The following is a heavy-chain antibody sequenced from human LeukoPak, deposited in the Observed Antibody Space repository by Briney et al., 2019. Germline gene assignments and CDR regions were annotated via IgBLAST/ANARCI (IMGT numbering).Heavy chain of an antibody. V-gene: IGHV4-34*01. J-gene: IGHJ4*02. CDR3: ARGYYDSSGYYSGFDY. CDR1: GGSFSGYY. CDR2: INHSGST. Sequence: SETLSLTCAVYGGSFSGYYWSWIRQPPGKGLEWIGEINHSGSTNYNPSLKSRVTISVDTSKNQFSLKLSSVTAADTAVYYCARGYYDSSGYYSGFDYWGQGTLVTVSS. D-gene: IGHD3-22*01.